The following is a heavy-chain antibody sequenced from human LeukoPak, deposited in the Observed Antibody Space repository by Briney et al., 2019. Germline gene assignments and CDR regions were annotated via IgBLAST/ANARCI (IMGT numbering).Heavy chain of an antibody. CDR3: ARGGYSHVVYYYYMDV. CDR2: INHSGST. J-gene: IGHJ6*03. Sequence: SETLSLTCAVYGGSFSGYYWSWIRQPPGKGLEWIGEINHSGSTNYNPSLKSRVTISVDTSKNQFSLKLSSVTAADTAVYYCARGGYSHVVYYYYMDVWGKGTTVTVSS. CDR1: GGSFSGYY. D-gene: IGHD5-18*01. V-gene: IGHV4-34*01.